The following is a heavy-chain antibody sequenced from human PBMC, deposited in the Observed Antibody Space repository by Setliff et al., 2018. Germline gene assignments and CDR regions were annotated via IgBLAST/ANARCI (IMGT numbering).Heavy chain of an antibody. V-gene: IGHV3-11*06. Sequence: GGSLRLSCVVSGFTFSDYYMSWIRQAPGKGLEWVSYIRSSNSYTNYADSVKGRFTISRDNAKNSLYLQMNNLRTEDTAVYYCFGAGTCSYWGQGTLVTVSS. CDR1: GFTFSDYY. CDR2: IRSSNSYT. J-gene: IGHJ4*02. D-gene: IGHD3-10*01. CDR3: FGAGTCSY.